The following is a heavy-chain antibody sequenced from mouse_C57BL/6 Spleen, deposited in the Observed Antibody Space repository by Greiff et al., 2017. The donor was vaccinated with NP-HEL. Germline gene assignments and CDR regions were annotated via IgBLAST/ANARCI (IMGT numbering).Heavy chain of an antibody. CDR1: GYTFTSYG. CDR3: ASRFITTVVEGPYWYFDV. CDR2: IYPRSGNT. J-gene: IGHJ1*03. D-gene: IGHD1-1*01. V-gene: IGHV1-81*01. Sequence: QVQLQQSGAELARPGASVKLSCKASGYTFTSYGISWVKQRTGQGLEWIGEIYPRSGNTYYNEKFKGKATLTADKSSSTAYMELRSLTSEDSAVYFCASRFITTVVEGPYWYFDVWGTGTTVTVSS.